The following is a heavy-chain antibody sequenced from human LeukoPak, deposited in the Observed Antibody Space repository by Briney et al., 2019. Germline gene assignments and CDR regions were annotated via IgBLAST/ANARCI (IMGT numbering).Heavy chain of an antibody. V-gene: IGHV3-23*01. D-gene: IGHD2-15*01. CDR3: AKAQGATRPKKNFDY. J-gene: IGHJ4*02. Sequence: GGSLRLSCAASGFTFSSFAMSRVRRAPGKGLVCVSAISGSGGSTYYADSVKGRFTISRDNSKNTLYLQMNSLRAEDTAVYYCAKAQGATRPKKNFDYWGQGTLVTVSS. CDR1: GFTFSSFA. CDR2: ISGSGGST.